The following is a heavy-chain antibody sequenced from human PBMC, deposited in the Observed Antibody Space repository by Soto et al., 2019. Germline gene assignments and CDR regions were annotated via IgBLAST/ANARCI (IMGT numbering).Heavy chain of an antibody. Sequence: PGGSLRLSCAASGFTFSSYAMSWVRQAPGKGLEWVSAISGSGGSTYYADSVKGRFTISRDNSKNTLYLQMNSLRAEDTAVYYCANREGFDHSYSDYWGQGTLVTVSS. CDR3: ANREGFDHSYSDY. J-gene: IGHJ4*02. CDR1: GFTFSSYA. CDR2: ISGSGGST. V-gene: IGHV3-23*01.